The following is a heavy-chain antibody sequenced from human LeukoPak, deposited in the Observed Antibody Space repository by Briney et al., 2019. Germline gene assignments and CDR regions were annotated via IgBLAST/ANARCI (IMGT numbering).Heavy chain of an antibody. V-gene: IGHV1-2*02. CDR3: ARAGYCSDGKCYTFDY. J-gene: IGHJ4*02. Sequence: ASLKVSCKASGYTFTAYSMHWVRQAPGQGLEWMGWINPNSGGTDCAQRFQGRVTMTRDTSITMLYMEMSSLTPDDTAVYYCARAGYCSDGKCYTFDYWGQGTLVTVSS. D-gene: IGHD2-15*01. CDR1: GYTFTAYS. CDR2: INPNSGGT.